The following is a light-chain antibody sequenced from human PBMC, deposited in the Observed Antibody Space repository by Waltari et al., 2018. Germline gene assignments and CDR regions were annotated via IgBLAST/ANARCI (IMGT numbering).Light chain of an antibody. CDR2: DVS. V-gene: IGLV2-14*01. J-gene: IGLJ1*01. CDR3: SSYTSIIPPFL. Sequence: QSALTQPASVSGSPGQSITISCTRSSSYRGGHSFVSWYQQHPGNAPKLMIYDVSHRPSGVSNRFSGSKSGNTASLTISGLQPEDEADYYCSSYTSIIPPFLFGTGTKVTVL. CDR1: SSYRGGHSF.